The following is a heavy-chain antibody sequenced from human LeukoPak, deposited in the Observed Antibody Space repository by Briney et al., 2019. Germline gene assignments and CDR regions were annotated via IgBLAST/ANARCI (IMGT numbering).Heavy chain of an antibody. CDR2: IIPIFGTA. V-gene: IGHV1-69*06. J-gene: IGHJ4*02. Sequence: GASVKVSCKASGGTFSSYAISWVRQAPGQGLEWMGGIIPIFGTANYAQKFQGRVTITADKSTSTAYMELSSLRSEDTAVYYCARLVTPEIFDYWGQGTLVTVSS. CDR1: GGTFSSYA. D-gene: IGHD4-23*01. CDR3: ARLVTPEIFDY.